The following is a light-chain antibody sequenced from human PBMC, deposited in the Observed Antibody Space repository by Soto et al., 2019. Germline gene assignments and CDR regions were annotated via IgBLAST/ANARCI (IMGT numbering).Light chain of an antibody. CDR3: QQYRTYSWT. J-gene: IGKJ1*01. Sequence: DIQMTQSPSTLSASVGDRVTITCRASQSISSWLAWYQQKPGKAPKLLIYKASSLESGVPSRFSGSESGTEFTLTISSLQPDDFATYYCQQYRTYSWTFGQGTKVDIK. CDR2: KAS. V-gene: IGKV1-5*03. CDR1: QSISSW.